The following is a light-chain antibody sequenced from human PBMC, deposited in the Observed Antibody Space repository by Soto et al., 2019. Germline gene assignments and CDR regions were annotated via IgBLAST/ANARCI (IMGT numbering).Light chain of an antibody. CDR3: QQYSNWPPIT. Sequence: ETVMTQSPGTLSVSLGERATLSCRASQSVSIHLAWYQQKPGQAPRLLIYETSTRATGIPARFSGSGSGTEFTLTISSLQSEDFAVYYCQQYSNWPPITFGQGTRLEIK. CDR2: ETS. CDR1: QSVSIH. V-gene: IGKV3-15*01. J-gene: IGKJ5*01.